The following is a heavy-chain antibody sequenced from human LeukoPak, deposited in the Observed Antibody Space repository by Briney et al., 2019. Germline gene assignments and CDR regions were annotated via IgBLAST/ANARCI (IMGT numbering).Heavy chain of an antibody. Sequence: ASVKVSCKASGYTFTGYYMHWVRQAPGQGLEWMGWINPNSGDTNYAQKFQGRVTMTRDTSISTAYMELSRLRYDDTAVYLCARVPRRYCGGDCYSDYWGQGTLVTVSS. J-gene: IGHJ4*02. CDR2: INPNSGDT. V-gene: IGHV1-2*02. D-gene: IGHD2-21*02. CDR1: GYTFTGYY. CDR3: ARVPRRYCGGDCYSDY.